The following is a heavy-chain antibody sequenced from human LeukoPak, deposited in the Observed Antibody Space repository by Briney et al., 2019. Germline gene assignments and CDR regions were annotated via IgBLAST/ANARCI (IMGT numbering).Heavy chain of an antibody. D-gene: IGHD3-16*01. Sequence: PGGSLRLSCAASGFTFSDYGMHWVRQAPGKGLEWVAVISYDGSDKYYADSVKGRFTISRDNSKNTVYLQMNRVRAEDTAIYYCARDPASSRGGASDTWGQGTKVTVSS. V-gene: IGHV3-30*03. CDR2: ISYDGSDK. CDR3: ARDPASSRGGASDT. CDR1: GFTFSDYG. J-gene: IGHJ3*02.